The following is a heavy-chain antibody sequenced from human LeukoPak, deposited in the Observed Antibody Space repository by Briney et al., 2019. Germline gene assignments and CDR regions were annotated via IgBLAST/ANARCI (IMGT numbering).Heavy chain of an antibody. Sequence: PSETLSLTRTVSGGSISSGDYYWSWIRQPPGKGLEWIGYIYYSGSTYYNPSLKSRVTISVDTSKNQFSLKLSSVTAADTAVYYCARWENDYGDYEGSWFDPWGQGTLVTVSS. CDR3: ARWENDYGDYEGSWFDP. J-gene: IGHJ5*02. CDR2: IYYSGST. D-gene: IGHD4-17*01. CDR1: GGSISSGDYY. V-gene: IGHV4-30-4*01.